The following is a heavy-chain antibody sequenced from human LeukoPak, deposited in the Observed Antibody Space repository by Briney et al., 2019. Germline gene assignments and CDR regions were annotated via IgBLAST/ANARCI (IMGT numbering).Heavy chain of an antibody. CDR3: ARDITVTSDNALDI. D-gene: IGHD3-10*01. J-gene: IGHJ3*02. CDR1: GFTFTDYH. CDR2: IDLNNGGT. Sequence: ASVKVSCKTSGFTFTDYHIHWVRQAPGQGLGCMGWIDLNNGGTNYAQNFQGRVTMTRDTSLTTAYMELRSLTSDDTAVYFCARDITVTSDNALDIWGQGTMLTVSS. V-gene: IGHV1-2*02.